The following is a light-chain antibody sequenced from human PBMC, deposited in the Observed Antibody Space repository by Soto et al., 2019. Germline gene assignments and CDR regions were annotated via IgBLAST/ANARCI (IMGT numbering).Light chain of an antibody. CDR2: AVT. J-gene: IGLJ1*01. Sequence: SVLTLPPSASRSPGHSVAISFTRTSSDVGAQKYVSWYQQHPFKDPKLIIYAVTERPSGGPDRFSGSKSGNTASLTVSGLQTEDEADYYCSSHAGNNNYVFGPGTKAPRP. CDR1: SSDVGAQKY. CDR3: SSHAGNNNYV. V-gene: IGLV2-8*01.